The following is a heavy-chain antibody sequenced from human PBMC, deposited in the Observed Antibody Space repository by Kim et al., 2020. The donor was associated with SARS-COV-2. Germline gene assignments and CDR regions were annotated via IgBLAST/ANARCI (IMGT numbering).Heavy chain of an antibody. V-gene: IGHV3-49*03. CDR2: LTSKASGGTT. D-gene: IGHD2-8*01. CDR1: GFPFGNYA. CDR3: TSSLNYCTTTTCQPYLNY. Sequence: GGSLRLSCSTSGFPFGNYAVSWFRQAPGKGLEWVGFLTSKASGGTTQYAASVKGRFTISRDDSKGIAYLQMNSLKIEDTAVYYCTSSLNYCTTTTCQPYLNYWGQGTLVTVSS. J-gene: IGHJ4*02.